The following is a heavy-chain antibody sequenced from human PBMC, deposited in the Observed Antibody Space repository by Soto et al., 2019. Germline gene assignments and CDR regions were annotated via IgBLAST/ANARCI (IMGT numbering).Heavy chain of an antibody. V-gene: IGHV4-61*08. J-gene: IGHJ6*02. CDR2: IYSSGSA. CDR3: ARGFSSVSMDA. D-gene: IGHD6-19*01. Sequence: PSETLFLTCTVSGDSVSSGGYYWSWIRQPPGKGLEWIGYIYSSGSANYNPSLKSRVTISRDTSKNQISLKVASVTAADTAGYYCARGFSSVSMDAWGQGTTVTVSS. CDR1: GDSVSSGGYY.